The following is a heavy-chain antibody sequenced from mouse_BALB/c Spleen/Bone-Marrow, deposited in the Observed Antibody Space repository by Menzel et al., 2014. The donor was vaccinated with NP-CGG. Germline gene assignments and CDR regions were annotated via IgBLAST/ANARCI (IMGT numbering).Heavy chain of an antibody. Sequence: EVMLVESGGDLVKPGGSLKFSCAASGFTFSSYGMSWVRQTPDKRLEWVATINSGGSYTYYSDSVKGRFTISRDNAKNTLYLQMSSLRSEDTAMYYCARRGLYDGSAWFAYWGQGTLATVSA. V-gene: IGHV5-6*02. J-gene: IGHJ3*01. CDR3: ARRGLYDGSAWFAY. CDR2: INSGGSYT. D-gene: IGHD2-3*01. CDR1: GFTFSSYG.